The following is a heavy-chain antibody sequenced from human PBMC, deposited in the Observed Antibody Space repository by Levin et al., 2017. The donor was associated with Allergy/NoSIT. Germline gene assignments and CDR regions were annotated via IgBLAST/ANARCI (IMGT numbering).Heavy chain of an antibody. Sequence: LSQTLSLTFTVSGDSITRGDNYWSWIRQYPGKGLEWIGFISYSGHAHYNPSLKSRLSMSLDTSKNQFSLSLTSVTVADTAVYYCARDECAWFGECYGMDDWGQGTTVIVSS. V-gene: IGHV4-31*03. CDR2: ISYSGHA. CDR3: ARDECAWFGECYGMDD. D-gene: IGHD3-10*01. CDR1: GDSITRGDNY. J-gene: IGHJ6*02.